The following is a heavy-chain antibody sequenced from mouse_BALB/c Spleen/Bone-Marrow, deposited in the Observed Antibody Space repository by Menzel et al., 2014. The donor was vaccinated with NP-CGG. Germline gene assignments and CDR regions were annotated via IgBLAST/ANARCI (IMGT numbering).Heavy chain of an antibody. CDR2: IDPANGNT. CDR1: GFNIKDTY. J-gene: IGHJ4*01. CDR3: ARLYGNYLFYAMDY. V-gene: IGHV14-3*02. D-gene: IGHD2-1*01. Sequence: VQLQQSGAELVKPGASVKLSCTASGFNIKDTYMHWVKQRPEQGLEWIGRIDPANGNTKYDPKFQGKASITADTSSNTAYLQLSSLTSEYTAVYYCARLYGNYLFYAMDYWGQGTSVTVSS.